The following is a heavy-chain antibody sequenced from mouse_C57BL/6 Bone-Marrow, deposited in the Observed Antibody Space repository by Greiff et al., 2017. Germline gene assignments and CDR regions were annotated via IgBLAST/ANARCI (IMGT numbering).Heavy chain of an antibody. CDR2: ISSGSSTI. V-gene: IGHV5-17*01. D-gene: IGHD1-1*02. Sequence: EVKLMESGGGLVKPGGSLKLSCAASGFTFSDYGMHWVRQAPEKGLEWVAYISSGSSTIYYADTVKGRFTISRDNAKNTLFLQMTSLRSEDTAMYYCARQYYGAWFAYWGQGTLVTVSA. CDR3: ARQYYGAWFAY. CDR1: GFTFSDYG. J-gene: IGHJ3*01.